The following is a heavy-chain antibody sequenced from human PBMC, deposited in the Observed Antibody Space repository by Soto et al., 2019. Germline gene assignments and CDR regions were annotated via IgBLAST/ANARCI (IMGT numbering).Heavy chain of an antibody. CDR2: ISGSGDNT. CDR3: ANHALGLVVAAPGVY. J-gene: IGHJ1*01. CDR1: GFSFTSEA. V-gene: IGHV3-23*01. D-gene: IGHD2-15*01. Sequence: GGSLRLSCAVSGFSFTSEAMCWVRQAPGKGLEWVSVISGSGDNTYYADSVKGRFTISRDNSKNTLHLHMNSLRVDDTAVYYCANHALGLVVAAPGVYWGRGTLVTVSS.